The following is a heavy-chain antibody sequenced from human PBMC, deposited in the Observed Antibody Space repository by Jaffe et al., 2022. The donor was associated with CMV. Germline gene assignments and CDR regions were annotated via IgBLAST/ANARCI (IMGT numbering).Heavy chain of an antibody. D-gene: IGHD5-18*01. CDR1: GGSISSYY. CDR2: IYYSGST. J-gene: IGHJ4*02. CDR3: ARVNRSYTTTAMAPYYFDY. Sequence: QVQLQESGPGLVKPSETLSLTCTVSGGSISSYYWSWIRQPPGKGLEWIGYIYYSGSTNYNPSLKSRVTISVDTSKNQFSLKLSSVTAADTAVYYCARVNRSYTTTAMAPYYFDYWGQGTLVTVSS. V-gene: IGHV4-59*01.